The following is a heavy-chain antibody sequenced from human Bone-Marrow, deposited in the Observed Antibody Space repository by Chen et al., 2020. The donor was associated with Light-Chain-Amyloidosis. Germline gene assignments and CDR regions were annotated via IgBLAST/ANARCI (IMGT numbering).Heavy chain of an antibody. V-gene: IGHV3-48*03. D-gene: IGHD3-10*01. CDR2: ISSSGSTI. Sequence: EVQLVESGGGLVQPGGSLRLSCAASGFTFSSYEMNWVRQAPGKGLEWVSYISSSGSTIYYADSVKGRFTISRDNAKNSLYLQMNSLRAEDTAVYYCAREGRYITMVRGVIRYYYYMDVWGKGTTVTVSS. CDR3: AREGRYITMVRGVIRYYYYMDV. CDR1: GFTFSSYE. J-gene: IGHJ6*03.